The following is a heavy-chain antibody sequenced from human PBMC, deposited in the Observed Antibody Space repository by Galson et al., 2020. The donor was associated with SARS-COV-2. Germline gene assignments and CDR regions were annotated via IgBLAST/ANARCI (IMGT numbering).Heavy chain of an antibody. J-gene: IGHJ6*02. D-gene: IGHD3-10*01. CDR3: ARDFGFGSGSSYYSGVDV. V-gene: IGHV3-30*04. Sequence: GESLKISCVASGFTFSHHAVHWVRQAPGKGLEWVAVISYDGGNRYYAASVKGRFPISRDNSKDTLSLQMNSLRAEDTAVYYCARDFGFGSGSSYYSGVDVWGQGTTVTVSS. CDR2: ISYDGGNR. CDR1: GFTFSHHA.